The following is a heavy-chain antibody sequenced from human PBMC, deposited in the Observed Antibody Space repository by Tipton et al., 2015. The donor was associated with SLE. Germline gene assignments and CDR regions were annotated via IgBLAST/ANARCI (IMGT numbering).Heavy chain of an antibody. CDR3: ARDTRSTPSGTTKASWFDP. CDR2: MSGGGSVI. D-gene: IGHD4-11*01. CDR1: GFTFKDYY. Sequence: SLRLSCAASGFTFKDYYMTWIRQAPGKGLEWVSQMSGGGSVILYADSVKGRFTISRDNAKNSLYLQMNSLRAEDTAVYYCARDTRSTPSGTTKASWFDPWGQGTLVTVSS. J-gene: IGHJ5*02. V-gene: IGHV3-11*04.